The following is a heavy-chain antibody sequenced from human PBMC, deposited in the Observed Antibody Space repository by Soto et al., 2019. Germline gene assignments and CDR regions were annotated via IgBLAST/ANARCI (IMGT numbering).Heavy chain of an antibody. CDR2: ISWNSGSI. D-gene: IGHD1-1*01. Sequence: PGGSLRLSCAASGFTFDDYAMHWVRQAPGKGLEWVSGISWNSGSIGYADSVKGRFTISRDNAKNSLYLQMNSLRAEDTALYYCAKALQGHESFDYWGQGTLVTVSS. CDR3: AKALQGHESFDY. J-gene: IGHJ4*02. V-gene: IGHV3-9*01. CDR1: GFTFDDYA.